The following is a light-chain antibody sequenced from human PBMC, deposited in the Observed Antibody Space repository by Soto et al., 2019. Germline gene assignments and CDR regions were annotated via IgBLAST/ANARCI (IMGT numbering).Light chain of an antibody. V-gene: IGLV2-23*02. J-gene: IGLJ3*02. CDR2: EVT. CDR1: SSDVATYNL. CDR3: CPRV. Sequence: QSVLTQPASVSGSPGQSITISCTGTSSDVATYNLVSWYQQRPGTAPQLIIYEVTKRPSGVSTRFSGSQSGNTASLTISGLPGDDEADYYWCPRVFGGGTKLTVL.